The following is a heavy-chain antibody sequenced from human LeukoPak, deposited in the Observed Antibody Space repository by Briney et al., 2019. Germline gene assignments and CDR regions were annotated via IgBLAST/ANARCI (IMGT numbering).Heavy chain of an antibody. CDR2: ISGSGGST. D-gene: IGHD6-19*01. CDR3: ARDPGAVAGTGLFVDY. Sequence: GVSLRLSCAASGFTFSSYAMSWVRQAPGKGLEWVSAISGSGGSTYYADSVKGRFTISRDNSTNTLYLQMNSLRAEDTAVYYCARDPGAVAGTGLFVDYWGQGTLVTVSS. CDR1: GFTFSSYA. J-gene: IGHJ4*02. V-gene: IGHV3-23*01.